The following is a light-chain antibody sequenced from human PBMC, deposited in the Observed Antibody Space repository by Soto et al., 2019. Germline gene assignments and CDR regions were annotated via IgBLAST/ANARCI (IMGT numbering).Light chain of an antibody. V-gene: IGKV3-15*01. CDR3: HQYNNWPLWT. CDR2: GAS. CDR1: QSVSSN. Sequence: EIVMTQSPATLSVSPGERATLSCRASQSVSSNLAWYQQKRGQGPRLLIYGASTRATGIPARFSGSGSGTEFTLTISSLQSEDFAVYYCHQYNNWPLWTFGHGTKVDIK. J-gene: IGKJ1*01.